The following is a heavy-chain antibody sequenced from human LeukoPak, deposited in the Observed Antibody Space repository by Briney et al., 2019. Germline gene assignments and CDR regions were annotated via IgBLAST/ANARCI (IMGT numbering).Heavy chain of an antibody. J-gene: IGHJ4*02. Sequence: QPGGSLRLSCAASGFTFSSYEMNWVRQAPGKGLEWVSYISSSGSTIHYADSVKGRFTISRDNAKNSLYLQMNSLRAEDTAVYYCAKASGWDYYYFDYWGQGTLVTVSS. V-gene: IGHV3-48*03. D-gene: IGHD6-19*01. CDR3: AKASGWDYYYFDY. CDR1: GFTFSSYE. CDR2: ISSSGSTI.